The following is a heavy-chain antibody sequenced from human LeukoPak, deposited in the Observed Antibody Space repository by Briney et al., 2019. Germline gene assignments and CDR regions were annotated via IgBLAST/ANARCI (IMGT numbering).Heavy chain of an antibody. CDR3: ASSKYSSGWYGDLDY. CDR1: GYSFTSYW. Sequence: GESLKISCKGSGYSFTSYWIGWVRQMPGKGLEWMGIICPGDSDTRYSPSFQGQVTISADKSISTAYLQWSSLKASDTAMYYCASSKYSSGWYGDLDYWGQGTLVTVSS. J-gene: IGHJ4*02. CDR2: ICPGDSDT. D-gene: IGHD6-19*01. V-gene: IGHV5-51*01.